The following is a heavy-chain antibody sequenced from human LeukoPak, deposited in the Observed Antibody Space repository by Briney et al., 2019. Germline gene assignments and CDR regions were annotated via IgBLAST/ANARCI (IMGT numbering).Heavy chain of an antibody. V-gene: IGHV3-13*01. CDR1: GFTFSTYD. Sequence: GGSLRLSCAASGFTFSTYDIHWVRQAQGKGLDWVSAIDTTGYTYYAGSVKGRFTISRENAKNSLYLQMNSLRAGDTAVYYCARVAAGGKGFDYWGQGILVTVSS. CDR2: IDTTGYT. J-gene: IGHJ4*02. D-gene: IGHD6-13*01. CDR3: ARVAAGGKGFDY.